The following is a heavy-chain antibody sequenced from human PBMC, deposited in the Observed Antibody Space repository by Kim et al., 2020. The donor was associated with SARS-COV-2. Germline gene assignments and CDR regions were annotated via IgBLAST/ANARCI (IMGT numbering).Heavy chain of an antibody. J-gene: IGHJ4*02. Sequence: NYTPSLKSRVTISVDPSKNQFSLTLSSVTAADTAVYYCATSIYGDSTFDSWGQGTLVTVSS. V-gene: IGHV4-34*01. D-gene: IGHD4-17*01. CDR3: ATSIYGDSTFDS.